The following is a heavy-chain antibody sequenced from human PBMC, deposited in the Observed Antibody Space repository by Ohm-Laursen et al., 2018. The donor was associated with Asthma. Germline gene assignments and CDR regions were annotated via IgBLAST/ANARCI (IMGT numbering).Heavy chain of an antibody. CDR1: GYTLTELS. D-gene: IGHD2-15*01. CDR2: FDPEDGET. V-gene: IGHV1-24*01. CDR3: ATLDPVAATPGYYFDY. J-gene: IGHJ4*02. Sequence: ASVKVSCKVSGYTLTELSMHWVRQAPGKGLEWMGGFDPEDGETIYAQKFQGRVTMTEDTSTDTAYMELSSLRSEDTAVYYCATLDPVAATPGYYFDYWGQGTLVTVSS.